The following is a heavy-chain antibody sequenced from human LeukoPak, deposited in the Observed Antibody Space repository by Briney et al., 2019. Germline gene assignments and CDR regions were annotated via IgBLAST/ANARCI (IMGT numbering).Heavy chain of an antibody. CDR2: IRYDGSNK. Sequence: GGSLRLSCEASGFTVSNNYMNWLRQAPGKGLEWVAFIRYDGSNKYYADSVKGRFTISRDNSKNTLYLQMNSLRAEDTAVYYCAKRAKSDYYYYMDVWGKGTTVTVSS. V-gene: IGHV3-30*02. CDR1: GFTVSNNY. J-gene: IGHJ6*03. CDR3: AKRAKSDYYYYMDV.